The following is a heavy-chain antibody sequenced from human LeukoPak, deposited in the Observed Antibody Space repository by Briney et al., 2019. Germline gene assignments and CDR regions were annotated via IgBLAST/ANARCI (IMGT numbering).Heavy chain of an antibody. CDR3: ARRRITIFGMAV. Sequence: SETLSLTCNVSGDSFSGHYWTWIRQPPGKGLEFIGFIYHSGATNYSPSLKSPVTMSVDTSKNQWSLKLRSVTASDTAVYYCARRRITIFGMAVWSQGTTVTISS. J-gene: IGHJ6*02. V-gene: IGHV4-59*08. CDR2: IYHSGAT. D-gene: IGHD3-3*01. CDR1: GDSFSGHY.